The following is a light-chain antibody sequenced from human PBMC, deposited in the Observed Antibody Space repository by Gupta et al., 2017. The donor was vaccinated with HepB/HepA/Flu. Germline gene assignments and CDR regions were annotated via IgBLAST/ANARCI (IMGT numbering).Light chain of an antibody. CDR1: GTHFIYYNP. V-gene: IGLV2-14*01. J-gene: IGLJ2*01. CDR3: SAYTASITVV. CDR2: DAD. Sequence: ALTQPASVSGPPRQSITVSRAGTGTHFIYYNPVSWYQQHPGKPPKLIISDADNRPPGVSYRFTGFQSGESSSLTISGLQAEAEANYYCSAYTASITVVFGRATKLTLL.